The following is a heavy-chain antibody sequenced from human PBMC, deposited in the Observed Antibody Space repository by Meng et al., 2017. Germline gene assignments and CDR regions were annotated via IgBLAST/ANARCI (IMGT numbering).Heavy chain of an antibody. V-gene: IGHV4-39*07. CDR3: ARGERQWLVRSGNWFDP. Sequence: SETLSLTCTVSGGSISSSSYYWGWIRQPPGKGLEWIGSIYYSGSTYYNPSLKSRVTISVDTSKNQFSLKLSSVTAADTAVYYCARGERQWLVRSGNWFDPWGQGTLVTV. J-gene: IGHJ5*02. CDR2: IYYSGST. CDR1: GGSISSSSYY. D-gene: IGHD6-19*01.